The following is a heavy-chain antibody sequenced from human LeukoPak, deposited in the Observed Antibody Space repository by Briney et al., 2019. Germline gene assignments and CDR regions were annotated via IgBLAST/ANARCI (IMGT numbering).Heavy chain of an antibody. J-gene: IGHJ4*02. CDR2: INSNGGRT. V-gene: IGHV3-64*02. D-gene: IGHD3-10*01. CDR3: ARSYYCGSGTYAPPVGH. Sequence: GGSLRLSCVAFGFTFSTCPMYWVRQAPGKGLELVSSINSNGGRTYYADSMKGRFTISRDNSKNTLYLQMDSLRAEDMAVYYCARSYYCGSGTYAPPVGHWGQGTLVTVSS. CDR1: GFTFSTCP.